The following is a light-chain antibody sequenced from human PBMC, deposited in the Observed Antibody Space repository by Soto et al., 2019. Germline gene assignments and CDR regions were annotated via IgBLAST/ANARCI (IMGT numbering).Light chain of an antibody. CDR1: SSNIGSNT. CDR2: SDN. Sequence: QAVVTQPPSASGTPGQRVTVSCSGSSSNIGSNTVSWFHHLPGTAPKLLIYSDNQRPSGVPDRFSGSRSGTSASLAISGLQSGDEADYYCATWDDGLSGWVFGGGTKLTVL. CDR3: ATWDDGLSGWV. J-gene: IGLJ3*02. V-gene: IGLV1-44*01.